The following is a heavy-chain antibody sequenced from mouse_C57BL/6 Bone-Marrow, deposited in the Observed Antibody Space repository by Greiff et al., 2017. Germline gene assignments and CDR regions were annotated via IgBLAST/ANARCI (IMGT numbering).Heavy chain of an antibody. Sequence: QVQLQQSGAELVRPGTSVKVSCKASGYAFTNYLIEWVKQRPGQGLEWIGVINPGSGGTNYNEKFKGKATLTADKSSSTAYMQLSSLTSEDSAVYFCARLAVVASHFDYWGQGTTLTVSS. CDR3: ARLAVVASHFDY. CDR2: INPGSGGT. CDR1: GYAFTNYL. J-gene: IGHJ2*01. D-gene: IGHD1-1*01. V-gene: IGHV1-54*01.